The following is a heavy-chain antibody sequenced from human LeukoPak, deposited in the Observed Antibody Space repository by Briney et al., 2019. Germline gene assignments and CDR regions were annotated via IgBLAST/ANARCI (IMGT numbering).Heavy chain of an antibody. V-gene: IGHV4-39*01. J-gene: IGHJ4*02. CDR1: GGSISSSSYY. D-gene: IGHD1-26*01. Sequence: PSETLSLTCTVSGGSISSSSYYWGWIRQPPGKGLEWIGSIYYSGSTYYNPSLKSRVTISVDTSKNQFSLKLSSVIAADTAVYYWARLSDSGSYWVFNYWAREPWSPSPQ. CDR3: ARLSDSGSYWVFNY. CDR2: IYYSGST.